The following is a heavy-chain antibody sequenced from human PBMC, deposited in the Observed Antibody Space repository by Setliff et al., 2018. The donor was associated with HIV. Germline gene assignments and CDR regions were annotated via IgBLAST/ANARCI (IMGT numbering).Heavy chain of an antibody. CDR1: SGSISSGGYF. V-gene: IGHV4-61*05. D-gene: IGHD2-21*01. CDR2: IFMSGSA. CDR3: VRAPVYCAADCYPRYFEV. Sequence: SETLSLTCTVSSGSISSGGYFWGWIRQHPGKGLEWIGQIFMSGSADYDPSLESRVTISLDMSKNQFFLEMRSLTAADTAVYYCVRAPVYCAADCYPRYFEVWGQGALVTVSS. J-gene: IGHJ1*01.